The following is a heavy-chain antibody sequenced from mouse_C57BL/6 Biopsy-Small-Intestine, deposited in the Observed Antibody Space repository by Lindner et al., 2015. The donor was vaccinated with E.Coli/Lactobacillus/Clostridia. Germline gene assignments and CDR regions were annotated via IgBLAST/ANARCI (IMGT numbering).Heavy chain of an antibody. D-gene: IGHD2-4*01. CDR2: IYPGDGDT. Sequence: VQLQESGPELVKPGDSVKISCKASGYSFTDYFMNWVKQRPGKGLEWIGQIYPGDGDTNYNGKFKGKATLTADKSSSTAYMQLSSLTSEDSAVYFCARSGYDFSFAYWGQGTLVTVFA. V-gene: IGHV1-80*01. J-gene: IGHJ3*01. CDR3: ARSGYDFSFAY. CDR1: GYSFTDYF.